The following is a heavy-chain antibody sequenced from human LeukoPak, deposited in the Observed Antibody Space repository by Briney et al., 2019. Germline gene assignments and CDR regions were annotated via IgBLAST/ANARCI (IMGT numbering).Heavy chain of an antibody. D-gene: IGHD6-13*01. J-gene: IGHJ4*02. CDR3: ASGSSSWTPPPFYFDY. CDR1: GYTFTGYY. CDR2: INPNSGGT. V-gene: IGHV1-2*02. Sequence: ASVKVSCKASGYTFTGYYIHWVRQAPGQGLEWMGCINPNSGGTNSAQKFQGRVTMTRDTSISTAYMEVSRLTSDDTAVYYCASGSSSWTPPPFYFDYWGQGTLVTVSS.